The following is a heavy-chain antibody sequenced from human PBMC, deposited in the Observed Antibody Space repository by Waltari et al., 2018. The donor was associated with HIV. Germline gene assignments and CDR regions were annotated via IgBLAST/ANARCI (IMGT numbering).Heavy chain of an antibody. CDR2: FDPEDNET. J-gene: IGHJ6*02. Sequence: QVQLIQSGAEVKKPGASVKVSCKVFGYTLTELSMHWVRQAPGKGLEWRGGFDPEDNETIYAQKFQSRVTMTEDTSTDSAYMELSSLTSEDTAVYYCATGGGTTSIQLYDLDVWGQGTTVTVSS. CDR3: ATGGGTTSIQLYDLDV. CDR1: GYTLTELS. V-gene: IGHV1-24*01. D-gene: IGHD1-26*01.